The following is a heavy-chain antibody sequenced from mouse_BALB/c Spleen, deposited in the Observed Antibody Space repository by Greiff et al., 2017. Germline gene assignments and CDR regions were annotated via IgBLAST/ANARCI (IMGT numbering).Heavy chain of an antibody. CDR2: ISYSGST. Sequence: DVKLQESGPGLVKPSQSLSLTCTVTGYSITSDYAWNWIRQFPGNKLEWMGYISYSGSTSYNPSLKSRISITRDTSKNQFFLQLNSVTTEDTATYYCARSYYDYACYAMDYWGQGTSVTVSS. D-gene: IGHD2-4*01. V-gene: IGHV3-2*02. J-gene: IGHJ4*01. CDR3: ARSYYDYACYAMDY. CDR1: GYSITSDYA.